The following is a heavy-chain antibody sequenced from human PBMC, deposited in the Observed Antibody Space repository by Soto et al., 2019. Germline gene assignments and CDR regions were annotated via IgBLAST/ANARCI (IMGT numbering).Heavy chain of an antibody. J-gene: IGHJ4*02. CDR2: ISGSGDST. Sequence: EVQLLESGGGLVQPGGSLRLSCAASGFTFSSYAMRWVRQAPVKGLEWVSAISGSGDSTYYADSVKGRFTISRDNSKITLYLQMNSLRAEDTAVYDCARRGSGSYYDYWGQGTLVTVSS. CDR1: GFTFSSYA. D-gene: IGHD1-26*01. V-gene: IGHV3-23*01. CDR3: ARRGSGSYYDY.